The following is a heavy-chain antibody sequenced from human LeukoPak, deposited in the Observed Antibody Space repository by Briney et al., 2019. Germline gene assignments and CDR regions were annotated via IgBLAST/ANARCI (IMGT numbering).Heavy chain of an antibody. D-gene: IGHD4-23*01. Sequence: SVKVSCKASGGTFSSYAISWVRQAPGQGLEWMGRIIPIFGTANYAQKFRGRVTITTDESTSTAYMELSSLRYEDTAVYYCARERTTVGDPDYFDYWGQGTLVTVSS. CDR2: IIPIFGTA. V-gene: IGHV1-69*05. J-gene: IGHJ4*02. CDR1: GGTFSSYA. CDR3: ARERTTVGDPDYFDY.